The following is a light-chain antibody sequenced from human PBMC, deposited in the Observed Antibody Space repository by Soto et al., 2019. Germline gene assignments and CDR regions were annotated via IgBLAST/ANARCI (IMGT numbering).Light chain of an antibody. CDR1: QSVSSSY. CDR2: EAS. V-gene: IGKV3-20*01. CDR3: QQYGRSPPSWT. J-gene: IGKJ1*01. Sequence: EIVLTQSPGTLSLSPGERATLSCRASQSVSSSYLAWYQQKPGQPPSLLISEASTRATGIPDRFSGSGSGTDFTLTISSLEPEDFAVYYCQQYGRSPPSWTFGQGTKVEI.